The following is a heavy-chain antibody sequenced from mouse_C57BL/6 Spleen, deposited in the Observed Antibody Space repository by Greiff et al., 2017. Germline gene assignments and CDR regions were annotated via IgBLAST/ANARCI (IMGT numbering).Heavy chain of an antibody. CDR3: ARDVGYYDYDD. J-gene: IGHJ2*01. CDR2: ISYDGSN. CDR1: GYSITSGYY. V-gene: IGHV3-6*01. Sequence: EVKLMESGPGLVKPSQSLSLTCSVTGYSITSGYYWNWIRQFPGNKLEWMGYISYDGSNNYNPSLKNRISITRDTSKNQFFLKLNSVTTEDTATYYCARDVGYYDYDDWGQGTTLTVSS. D-gene: IGHD2-4*01.